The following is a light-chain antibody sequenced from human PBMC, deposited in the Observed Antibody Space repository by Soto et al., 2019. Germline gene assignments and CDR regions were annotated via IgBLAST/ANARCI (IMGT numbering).Light chain of an antibody. J-gene: IGLJ2*01. V-gene: IGLV2-23*01. Sequence: QSVLTQPASVSGSPGQSITISCTGTSSDVGSYNLVSWYQQHPGKAPKLMIYEGSKRPSGVSNRFSGSKSGNTASLTISGLQAEDEADYYRCSYAGSSTLVFGGGTKVTVL. CDR1: SSDVGSYNL. CDR2: EGS. CDR3: CSYAGSSTLV.